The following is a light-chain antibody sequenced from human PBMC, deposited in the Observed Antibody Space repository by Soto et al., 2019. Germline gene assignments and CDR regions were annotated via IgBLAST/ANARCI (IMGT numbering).Light chain of an antibody. Sequence: EIVMTQSPATLSVSPGARATLSCRASQSVSSNFAWYQQKPGQAPRLLIYGASTRATCIPARFSGSGSGTEFTLTISSLQSEDFAVYYCQQYNNWPLYTFGQGTKLEIK. CDR1: QSVSSN. V-gene: IGKV3-15*01. CDR2: GAS. J-gene: IGKJ2*01. CDR3: QQYNNWPLYT.